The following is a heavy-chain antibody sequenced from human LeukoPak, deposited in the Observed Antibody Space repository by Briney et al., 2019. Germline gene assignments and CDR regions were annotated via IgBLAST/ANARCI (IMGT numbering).Heavy chain of an antibody. CDR1: GGSIGTYY. D-gene: IGHD3-10*01. CDR2: IYYSGST. V-gene: IGHV4-59*01. J-gene: IGHJ4*02. CDR3: ARLYYYGSGTFDY. Sequence: SETLSLTCTVSGGSIGTYYWSWIRQPPGKGLEWIGYIYYSGSTNYNPSLKSRVTISVDTSKNQFSLKLSSVTAADTAVYYCARLYYYGSGTFDYWGQGTLVTVSS.